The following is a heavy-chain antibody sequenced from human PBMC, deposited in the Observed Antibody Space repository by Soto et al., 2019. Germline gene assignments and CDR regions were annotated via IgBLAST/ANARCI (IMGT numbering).Heavy chain of an antibody. CDR2: ISAYNGNT. V-gene: IGHV1-18*01. J-gene: IGHJ6*02. D-gene: IGHD2-15*01. CDR1: GYTFTSYG. CDR3: AKAPNPGSATPSYYGTDV. Sequence: ASVKVSCKASGYTFTSYGISWVRQAPGQGLEWMGWISAYNGNTNYAQKLQGRVTMTTDTSTTTAYMDLSGLRSEDTAVYYCAKAPNPGSATPSYYGTDVWGQGTTVTVSS.